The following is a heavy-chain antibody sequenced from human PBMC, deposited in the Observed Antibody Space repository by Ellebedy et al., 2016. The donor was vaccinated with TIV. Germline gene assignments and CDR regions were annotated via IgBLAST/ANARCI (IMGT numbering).Heavy chain of an antibody. J-gene: IGHJ6*02. CDR3: ARGLCSGGVCHYSYYGMDV. Sequence: GESLKISXAASGFTFSSYVMHWVRQAPGKGLEWVAVMSSDGSNKYYADSVKGRFTISRDNSNNILYLQMTSLRAEDTAVYYCARGLCSGGVCHYSYYGMDVWGQGTTVTVSS. CDR2: MSSDGSNK. D-gene: IGHD2-8*02. CDR1: GFTFSSYV. V-gene: IGHV3-30*03.